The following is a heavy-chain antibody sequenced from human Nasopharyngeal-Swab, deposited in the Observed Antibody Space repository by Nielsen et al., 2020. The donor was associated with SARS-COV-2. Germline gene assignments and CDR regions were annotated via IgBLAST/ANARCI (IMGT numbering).Heavy chain of an antibody. V-gene: IGHV7-4-1*02. CDR1: GYTFTSYA. Sequence: SVNVSCKASGYTFTSYAMNWVRQAPGQGLEWMGWINTNTGNPTYAQGFTGRFVFSLDTSVSTAYLQISSLKAEDTAVYYCARGDWYSSSWLLKSYYFDYWGQGTLVTVSS. CDR3: ARGDWYSSSWLLKSYYFDY. J-gene: IGHJ4*02. CDR2: INTNTGNP. D-gene: IGHD6-13*01.